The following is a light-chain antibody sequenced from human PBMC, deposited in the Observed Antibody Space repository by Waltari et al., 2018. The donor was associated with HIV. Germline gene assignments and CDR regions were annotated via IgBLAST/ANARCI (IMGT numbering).Light chain of an antibody. CDR3: QQYYSTSYT. J-gene: IGKJ2*01. V-gene: IGKV4-1*01. CDR1: QSVLYSSNNKNY. CDR2: WAS. Sequence: DIVMTQSPDSLAVSLGERATINCKYSQSVLYSSNNKNYLAWYQQKPGQPPKLLIYWASTRESGVPDRFSGSGSGTDFTLTISSLQAEDVAVYYCQQYYSTSYTFVQGTKLEIK.